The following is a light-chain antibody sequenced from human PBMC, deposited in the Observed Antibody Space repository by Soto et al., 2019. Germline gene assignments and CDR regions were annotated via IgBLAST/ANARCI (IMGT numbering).Light chain of an antibody. J-gene: IGLJ3*02. CDR3: NSHTRSSTRWV. Sequence: QSALTQPASVSGSPGQSITISCAGTRSDVGAYNYVSWYQQHPGKAPKLIIYDVSYRPSGVSNSFSGSKSGNTASLTISGLQAEDEADYYCNSHTRSSTRWVFGGGTQLTVL. CDR1: RSDVGAYNY. V-gene: IGLV2-14*01. CDR2: DVS.